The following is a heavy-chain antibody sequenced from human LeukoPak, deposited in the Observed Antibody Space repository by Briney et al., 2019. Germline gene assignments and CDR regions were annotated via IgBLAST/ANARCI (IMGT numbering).Heavy chain of an antibody. D-gene: IGHD3-22*01. CDR1: GFTFSSYG. V-gene: IGHV3-23*01. J-gene: IGHJ4*02. Sequence: GGSLRLSCVASGFTFSSYGMHWVRQAPGKGLEWVSAITSSGGSTYYADSVKGRFTISRDNSKNTLYLQMNRLRAEDTAVYYCANRDIVVVITTGSAEQYWGQGTLVTVSS. CDR3: ANRDIVVVITTGSAEQY. CDR2: ITSSGGST.